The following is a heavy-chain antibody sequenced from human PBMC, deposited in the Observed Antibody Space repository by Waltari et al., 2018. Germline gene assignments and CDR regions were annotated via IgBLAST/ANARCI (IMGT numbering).Heavy chain of an antibody. V-gene: IGHV4-39*01. CDR3: ARQGRGYSYSKNWFDP. Sequence: QLQLQESGPGLVKPSETLSLTCTVSGGSISSSSYYWGWIRQPPGKGLEWIGSIYYRGSTYYNPSLKSRVTISVDTSKNQFSLKLSSVTAADTAVYYCARQGRGYSYSKNWFDPWGQGTLVTVSS. CDR2: IYYRGST. J-gene: IGHJ5*02. D-gene: IGHD5-18*01. CDR1: GGSISSSSYY.